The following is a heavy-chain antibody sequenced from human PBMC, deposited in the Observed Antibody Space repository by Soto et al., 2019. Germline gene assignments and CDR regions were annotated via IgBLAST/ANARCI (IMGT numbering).Heavy chain of an antibody. CDR1: GGTFSSYP. D-gene: IGHD3-10*01. CDR2: IIPILGIA. CDR3: ARVYYGSGSSGWFDP. Sequence: QVQLVQSGAEVKKPGSSVKVSCKASGGTFSSYPISWVRQAPGQGLEWMGRIIPILGIANYAQKFQGRGTITAAKSTSTAYMELSSPRSDDTVEYYCARVYYGSGSSGWFDPWGQGTLVTVSS. J-gene: IGHJ5*02. V-gene: IGHV1-69*02.